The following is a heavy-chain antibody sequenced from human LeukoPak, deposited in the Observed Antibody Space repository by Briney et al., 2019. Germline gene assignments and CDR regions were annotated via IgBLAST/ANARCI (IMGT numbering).Heavy chain of an antibody. D-gene: IGHD6-19*01. CDR2: ISGSGGST. CDR1: VFAFSTYA. Sequence: GGSLRLSCAVSVFAFSTYAMHWVRQAPGKGLEWVSGISGSGGSTYYADSVKGRFTISRDDSKNTLYLQMNSLRAEDTAVYYCAKPVAAPKVYYFDYWGQGTLVTVSS. J-gene: IGHJ4*02. CDR3: AKPVAAPKVYYFDY. V-gene: IGHV3-23*01.